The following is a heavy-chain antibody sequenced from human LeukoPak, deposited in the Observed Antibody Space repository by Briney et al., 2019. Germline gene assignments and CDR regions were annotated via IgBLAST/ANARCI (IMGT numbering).Heavy chain of an antibody. J-gene: IGHJ4*02. V-gene: IGHV6-1*01. CDR2: TYYRSKWYN. Sequence: SQTLSLTCAISGDSVSSNSAAWNWIRQSPSRGLEWLGRTYYRSKWYNDYAVSVKSRITINPDTSKNQFSLQLNSVTSEDTAVYYCARATGYSSGWYATFDYWGQGTLVTVSS. D-gene: IGHD6-19*01. CDR3: ARATGYSSGWYATFDY. CDR1: GDSVSSNSAA.